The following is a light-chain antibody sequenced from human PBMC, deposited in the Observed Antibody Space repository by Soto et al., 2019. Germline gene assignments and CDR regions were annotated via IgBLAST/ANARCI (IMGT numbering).Light chain of an antibody. Sequence: QSVLTQLASVSASPGPQVTITCSGSSSNIGGNSVSWYQQLPGSAPKLLIYDDNKRPSGIPDRFSGSKSGTSATLGITGFQTGDEADYYCGSWDSSLSAYVFGTGTKVTVL. V-gene: IGLV1-51*01. J-gene: IGLJ1*01. CDR2: DDN. CDR3: GSWDSSLSAYV. CDR1: SSNIGGNS.